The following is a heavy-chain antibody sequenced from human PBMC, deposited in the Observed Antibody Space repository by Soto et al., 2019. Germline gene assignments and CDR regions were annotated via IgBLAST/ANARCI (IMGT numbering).Heavy chain of an antibody. CDR2: INANSGGT. CDR3: ASGSTIFALITVFGP. D-gene: IGHD3-3*01. Sequence: QVQLGQSGAEVKKPWASVKVSCKASGYTFTACYMHWVRQAPGQGLELMRWINANSGGTKYAQKFQGRVTMTRDTSISTAHMELSRLRYDDTAVYYCASGSTIFALITVFGPWGQGNLGNVSS. CDR1: GYTFTACY. V-gene: IGHV1-2*02. J-gene: IGHJ5*02.